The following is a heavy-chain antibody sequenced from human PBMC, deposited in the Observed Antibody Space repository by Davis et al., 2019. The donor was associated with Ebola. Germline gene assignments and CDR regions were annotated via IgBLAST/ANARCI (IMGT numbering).Heavy chain of an antibody. CDR3: ARERYRDGSDYFLEQSH. CDR1: GGTFNTYA. D-gene: IGHD3-10*01. CDR2: IIPVSGIP. V-gene: IGHV1-69*13. J-gene: IGHJ4*02. Sequence: SVQVSCKASGGTFNTYAISWVRQAPAQGLDWMGGIIPVSGIPKYAQKFQGSVTITADDSPSTVYMELTSLRSEETAVYYCARERYRDGSDYFLEQSHWGQGTLVTVSS.